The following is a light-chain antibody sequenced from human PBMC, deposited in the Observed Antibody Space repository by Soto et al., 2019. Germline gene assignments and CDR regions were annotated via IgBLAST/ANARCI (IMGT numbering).Light chain of an antibody. Sequence: QSALTQPASVSGSPGLSITISCTGTSSDVGRYNLVSWYQQHPGKAPKLMIYEVSKRPSGVSNRFSGSKSGNTASLTISGLQAEDEADYYCCSYAGSSTDVFGTGTKLTVL. CDR1: SSDVGRYNL. CDR2: EVS. CDR3: CSYAGSSTDV. J-gene: IGLJ1*01. V-gene: IGLV2-23*02.